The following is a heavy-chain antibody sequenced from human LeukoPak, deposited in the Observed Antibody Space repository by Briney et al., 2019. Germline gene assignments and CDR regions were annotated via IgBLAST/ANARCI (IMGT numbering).Heavy chain of an antibody. CDR3: AKSRRYHGSGREPFDY. J-gene: IGHJ4*02. D-gene: IGHD3-10*01. Sequence: PGGSLRLSCAASGFTFDDYAMHWVRQAPGKGLEWVSGITWNSGNIAQADSVKGRFTISRDNAKNSLHLQMDSLRPEDTALYYCAKSRRYHGSGREPFDYWGQGTLVTASS. CDR1: GFTFDDYA. V-gene: IGHV3-9*01. CDR2: ITWNSGNI.